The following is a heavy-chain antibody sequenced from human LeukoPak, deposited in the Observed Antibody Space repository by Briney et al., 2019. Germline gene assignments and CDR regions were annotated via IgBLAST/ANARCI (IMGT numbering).Heavy chain of an antibody. D-gene: IGHD1/OR15-1a*01. CDR2: IRYDGSNK. V-gene: IGHV3-30*02. J-gene: IGHJ4*02. Sequence: GGSLRLSCAASGFTFSSYGMHWVRQAPGKGLEWVAFIRYDGSNKYYADSVKGRFTISRDNSKNTLYLQMNSLRAEDTAVYYCAKDQSWPSLNNGLGDWGRGTLVTVSS. CDR1: GFTFSSYG. CDR3: AKDQSWPSLNNGLGD.